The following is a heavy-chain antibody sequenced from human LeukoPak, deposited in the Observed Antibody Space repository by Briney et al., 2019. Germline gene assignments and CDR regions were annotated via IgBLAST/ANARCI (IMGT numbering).Heavy chain of an antibody. CDR3: AKKVTSHMDV. CDR1: GFTFSSYA. V-gene: IGHV3-23*01. J-gene: IGHJ6*04. CDR2: ISGSGGST. D-gene: IGHD2-21*02. Sequence: PGGSLRLSCAASGFTFSSYAMNWVRQAPGKGLEWVSGISGSGGSTYYADSVKSRFTISRDNSKNTLYLQMDSLRAEDTAVYYCAKKVTSHMDVWGNGTTVTVSS.